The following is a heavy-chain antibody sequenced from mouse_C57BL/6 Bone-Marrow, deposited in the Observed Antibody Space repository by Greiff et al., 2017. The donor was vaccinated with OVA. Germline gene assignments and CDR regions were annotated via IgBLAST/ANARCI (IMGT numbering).Heavy chain of an antibody. V-gene: IGHV5-4*01. J-gene: IGHJ4*01. CDR2: ISDGGSYT. CDR3: AREGLLLRYAMDY. CDR1: GFTFSSYA. D-gene: IGHD1-1*01. Sequence: DVKLVESGGGLVKPGGSLKLSCAASGFTFSSYAMSWVRQTPEKRLEWVATISDGGSYTYYPDNVKGRFTISRDNAKNNLYLQMSHLKSEDTAMYYCAREGLLLRYAMDYWGQGTSVTVSS.